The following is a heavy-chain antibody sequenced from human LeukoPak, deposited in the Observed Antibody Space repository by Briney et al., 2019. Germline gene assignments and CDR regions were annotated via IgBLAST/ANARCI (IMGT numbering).Heavy chain of an antibody. CDR1: GYTFTSNH. Sequence: ASVKVSCKASGYTFTSNHIHCVRQAPGQGLEWMGVINPSGDSTSYAQKFQGRVTMTRDTYTSTVYMELSSLRSEDTAIYYCAKLAASETGEGSWGQGTLVTVSS. CDR3: AKLAASETGEGS. CDR2: INPSGDST. V-gene: IGHV1-46*01. J-gene: IGHJ5*02. D-gene: IGHD6-13*01.